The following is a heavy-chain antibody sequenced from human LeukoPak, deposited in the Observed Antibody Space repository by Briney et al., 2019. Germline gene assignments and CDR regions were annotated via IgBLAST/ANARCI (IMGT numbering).Heavy chain of an antibody. Sequence: ASVKVSCKTSGYTFTSYDITWVRQAPGQGLEWMGWISAYNGKKNYAQKLQGRVTMTTDTSTSTAYMELRSLRSDDTAVYYCARDIGVPAATYYFDYWGQGTLVTVSS. CDR1: GYTFTSYD. CDR2: ISAYNGKK. CDR3: ARDIGVPAATYYFDY. V-gene: IGHV1-18*01. D-gene: IGHD2-2*01. J-gene: IGHJ4*02.